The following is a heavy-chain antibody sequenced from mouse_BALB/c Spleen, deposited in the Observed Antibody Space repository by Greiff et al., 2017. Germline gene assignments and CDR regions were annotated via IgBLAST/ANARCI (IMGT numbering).Heavy chain of an antibody. J-gene: IGHJ4*01. CDR3: ARGDYYGNSYYAMDY. V-gene: IGHV2-2*02. D-gene: IGHD2-1*01. CDR1: GFSLTSYG. Sequence: VKLMESGPGLVQPSQSLSITCTVSGFSLTSYGVHWVRQSPGKGLEWLGVIWSGGSTDYNAAFISRLSISKDNSKSQVFFKMNSLQANDTAIYYCARGDYYGNSYYAMDYWGQGTSVTVSS. CDR2: IWSGGST.